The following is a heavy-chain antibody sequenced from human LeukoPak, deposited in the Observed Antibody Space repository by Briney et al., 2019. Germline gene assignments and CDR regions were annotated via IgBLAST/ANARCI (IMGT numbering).Heavy chain of an antibody. J-gene: IGHJ3*02. D-gene: IGHD1-7*01. V-gene: IGHV4-59*01. CDR3: VRDLLITGTTYDAFDI. CDR2: KYDGGRD. Sequence: PSETLSLTCTVSGGSISNYWSWIRQPPGKGLEWIGYKYDGGRDLYNPSLKSRVTISVDTSKNQFSLKLSSVTAADTAVYYCVRDLLITGTTYDAFDIWGQGTMVTVSS. CDR1: GGSISNY.